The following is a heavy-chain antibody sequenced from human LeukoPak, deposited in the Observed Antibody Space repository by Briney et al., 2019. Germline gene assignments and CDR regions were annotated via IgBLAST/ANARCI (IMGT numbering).Heavy chain of an antibody. D-gene: IGHD3-3*01. CDR1: GGSFSGYY. V-gene: IGHV4-34*01. CDR3: ARADYDFWSGSAYFDY. CDR2: INHSGST. Sequence: SETLSLTCAVYGGSFSGYYWSWIRQPPGKGLEWIGEINHSGSTNYNPSLKSRVTISVDTSKNQFSLKLSSVPAADTAVYYCARADYDFWSGSAYFDYWGQGTLVTVSS. J-gene: IGHJ4*02.